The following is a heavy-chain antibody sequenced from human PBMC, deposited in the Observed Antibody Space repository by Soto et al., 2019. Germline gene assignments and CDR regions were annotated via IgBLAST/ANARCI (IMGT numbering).Heavy chain of an antibody. V-gene: IGHV4-34*01. CDR1: GGSFSGYY. D-gene: IGHD3-9*01. Sequence: SETLSLTCAVYGGSFSGYYWNWIRQPPGKGLEWIGEINHSGSTNYNPSLKSRVTISVDTSKNQFSLKLSSVTAADTAVYYCASGGGSKQLRFGWFGMDVWGQGTTVTVSS. CDR3: ASGGGSKQLRFGWFGMDV. CDR2: INHSGST. J-gene: IGHJ6*02.